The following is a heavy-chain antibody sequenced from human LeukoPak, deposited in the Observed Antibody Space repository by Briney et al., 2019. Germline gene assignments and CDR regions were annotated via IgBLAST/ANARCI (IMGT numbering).Heavy chain of an antibody. Sequence: SVTLSLTCTVSGGSISSYYWSWIRQAAGKGLEWIGRIYTSGSTNYNPSLKSRVTMSVDTSKNQFSLKLSSVTAADTAVYYCARGLYGSGSYHVDYWGQGTLVTVSS. CDR3: ARGLYGSGSYHVDY. CDR2: IYTSGST. J-gene: IGHJ4*02. V-gene: IGHV4-4*07. CDR1: GGSISSYY. D-gene: IGHD3-10*01.